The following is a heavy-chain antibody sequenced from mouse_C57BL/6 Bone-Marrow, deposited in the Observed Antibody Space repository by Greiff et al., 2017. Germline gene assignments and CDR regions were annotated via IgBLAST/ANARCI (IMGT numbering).Heavy chain of an antibody. CDR3: ARRSNYPYWYFDV. J-gene: IGHJ1*03. Sequence: EVMLVESGGGLVQPGGSLKLSCAASGFTFSDYGMAWVRQAPRKGPEWVAFISNLAYSIYYADTVTGRFTISRENAKNTLYLEISSLRSEDTAMYYCARRSNYPYWYFDVWGTGTTVTVSS. CDR2: ISNLAYSI. D-gene: IGHD2-5*01. CDR1: GFTFSDYG. V-gene: IGHV5-15*01.